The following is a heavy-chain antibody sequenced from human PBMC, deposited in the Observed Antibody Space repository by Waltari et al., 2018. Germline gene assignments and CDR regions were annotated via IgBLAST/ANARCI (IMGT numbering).Heavy chain of an antibody. Sequence: QLQLQESGPGLVKPSETLSLTCTVSGGSISTNYNWGWIRQPPGKGLEWMGNMQYRGSPFYNPSLKSRVTISLDTSKNQFSLSLSSVGAADTAVYFCGRIAFGDDGGYFQHWGQGTLVTVSS. V-gene: IGHV4-39*01. J-gene: IGHJ1*01. CDR1: GGSISTNYN. CDR3: GRIAFGDDGGYFQH. D-gene: IGHD4-17*01. CDR2: MQYRGSP.